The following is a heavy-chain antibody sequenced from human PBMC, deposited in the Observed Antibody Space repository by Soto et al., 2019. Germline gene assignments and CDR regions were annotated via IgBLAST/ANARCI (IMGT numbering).Heavy chain of an antibody. CDR2: ISGYNGHT. CDR1: GYTFTTYG. CDR3: AREGEMPYYYYGLDV. Sequence: QVQLVQSGAEVRKPGASVKVSCKASGYTFTTYGISWVRQAPGQGLEWMGWISGYNGHTKYAQKFQGRVTMTTDTSTSTVYMDLRRLRSDVTAVYYCAREGEMPYYYYGLDVWGQGTTVTVSS. J-gene: IGHJ6*02. V-gene: IGHV1-18*01. D-gene: IGHD3-16*01.